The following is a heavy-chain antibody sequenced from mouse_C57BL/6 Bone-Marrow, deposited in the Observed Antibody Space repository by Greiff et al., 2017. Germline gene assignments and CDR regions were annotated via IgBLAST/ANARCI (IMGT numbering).Heavy chain of an antibody. CDR3: TRDILDSNYVGLAY. CDR2: ISSGGDYL. CDR1: GFTFSSYA. D-gene: IGHD2-5*01. Sequence: EVKLVESGEGLVKPGGSLKLSCAASGFTFSSYAMSWVRQTPEKRLEWVAYISSGGDYLYYADTVKGRFTISRDNARNTLYLQMSNLKSEDTAMYYCTRDILDSNYVGLAYWSEGTLATGSA. J-gene: IGHJ3*01. V-gene: IGHV5-9-1*02.